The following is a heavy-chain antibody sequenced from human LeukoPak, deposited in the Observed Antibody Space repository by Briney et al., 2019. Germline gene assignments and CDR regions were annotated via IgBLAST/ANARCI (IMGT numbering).Heavy chain of an antibody. CDR3: ARDRSYFTFDY. CDR2: VHHSGST. Sequence: SETLSLTCTVSDFSINSGYHWGWVRQPPGKGLEWIGSVHHSGSTYYNPSLKSRVTMSTDTSKSQFSLKLSSVTAADTAVYYCARDRSYFTFDYWGQGTLVTVSS. V-gene: IGHV4-38-2*02. CDR1: DFSINSGYH. D-gene: IGHD3-10*01. J-gene: IGHJ4*02.